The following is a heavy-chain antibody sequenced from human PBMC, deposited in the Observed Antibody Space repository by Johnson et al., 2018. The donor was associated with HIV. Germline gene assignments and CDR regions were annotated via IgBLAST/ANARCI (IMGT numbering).Heavy chain of an antibody. V-gene: IGHV3-23*04. D-gene: IGHD3-16*01. CDR2: ISGSGGST. CDR3: AREGPLTFGGSDAFDI. CDR1: EFTFSNYA. Sequence: VHLVESGGGVVQPGRSLRIYCAVSEFTFSNYAMHWVRQAPGKGLEWVSAISGSGGSTYYADSVKGRFTISRDNSKNTLYLQMNSLRAEDTALYYCAREGPLTFGGSDAFDIWGQGTMVTVSS. J-gene: IGHJ3*02.